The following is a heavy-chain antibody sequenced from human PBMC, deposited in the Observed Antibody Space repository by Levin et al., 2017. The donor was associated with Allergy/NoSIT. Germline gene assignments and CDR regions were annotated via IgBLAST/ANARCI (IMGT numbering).Heavy chain of an antibody. V-gene: IGHV3-15*01. Sequence: GGSLRLSCTASGITFSNAWMSWARQAPGKGREGVGRSKSKTDGGTADYASAGKGRCTISRDDSRNTLYLQMNSLKTEDTAVYYCTTYISSWYYFDNWGHGTLVPLSS. J-gene: IGHJ4*01. CDR3: TTYISSWYYFDN. CDR1: GITFSNAW. CDR2: SKSKTDGGTA. D-gene: IGHD6-13*01.